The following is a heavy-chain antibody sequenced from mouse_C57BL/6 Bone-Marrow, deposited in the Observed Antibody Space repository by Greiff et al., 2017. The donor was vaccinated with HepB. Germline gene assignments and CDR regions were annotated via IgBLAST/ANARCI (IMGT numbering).Heavy chain of an antibody. CDR1: GFTFSSYA. CDR2: ISDGGSYT. Sequence: EVMLVESGGGLVKPGGSLKLSCAASGFTFSSYAMSWVRQTPEKRLEWVATISDGGSYTYYPDNVKGRFTISRDNAKNNLYLQMSHLKSEDTAMYYCARGSLRFDYWGQGTTLTVSS. V-gene: IGHV5-4*03. CDR3: ARGSLRFDY. D-gene: IGHD1-1*01. J-gene: IGHJ2*01.